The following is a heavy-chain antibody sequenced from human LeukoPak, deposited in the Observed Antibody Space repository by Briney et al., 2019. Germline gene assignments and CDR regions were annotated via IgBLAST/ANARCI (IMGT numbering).Heavy chain of an antibody. J-gene: IGHJ4*02. D-gene: IGHD1-1*01. V-gene: IGHV3-23*01. CDR2: ITSGGST. CDR3: ANPPRVLDY. CDR1: GFTFSSYA. Sequence: GGSLRLSCAASGFTFSSYAMTWVRQAPGKGLEWVSVITSGGSTYYADSVKGRFTISRDNSKNTLSLQMNSLRAEDTAVYYCANPPRVLDYWGQGTLVTVSS.